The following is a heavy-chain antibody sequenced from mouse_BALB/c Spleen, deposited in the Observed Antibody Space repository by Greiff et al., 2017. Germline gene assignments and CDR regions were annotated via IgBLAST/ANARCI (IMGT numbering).Heavy chain of an antibody. CDR3: ARVRRTGYFDV. D-gene: IGHD2-12*01. V-gene: IGHV3-6*02. J-gene: IGHJ1*01. CDR2: ISYDGSN. CDR1: GYSITSGYY. Sequence: EVQLQESGPGLVKPSQSLSLTCSVTGYSITSGYYWNWIRQFPGNKLEWMGYISYDGSNNYNPSLKNRISITRDTSKNQFFLKLNSVTTEDTATYYCARVRRTGYFDVWGAGTTVTVSS.